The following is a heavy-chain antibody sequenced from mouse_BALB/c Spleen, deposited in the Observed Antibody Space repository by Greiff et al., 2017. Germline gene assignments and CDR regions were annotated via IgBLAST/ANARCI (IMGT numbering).Heavy chain of an antibody. CDR2: IDPENGNT. D-gene: IGHD2-1*01. CDR3: APDLLVFAY. CDR1: GFNIKDYY. J-gene: IGHJ3*01. V-gene: IGHV14-1*02. Sequence: VQLQQSGAVLVRPGALVKLSCKASGFNIKDYYMHWVKQRPEQGLEWIGWIDPENGNTIYDPKFQGKASITADTSSNTAYLQLSSLTSEDTAVYSCAPDLLVFAYWGQGTLVTVSA.